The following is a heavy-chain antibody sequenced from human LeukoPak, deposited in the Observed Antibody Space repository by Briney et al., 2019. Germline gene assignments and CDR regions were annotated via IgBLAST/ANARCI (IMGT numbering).Heavy chain of an antibody. CDR3: ASRITGTSYMDV. D-gene: IGHD1-20*01. J-gene: IGHJ6*03. CDR2: IIPIFRTA. V-gene: IGHV1-69*05. CDR1: GGAFSSYA. Sequence: GPSVTLSCTASGGAFSSYASCWVGWVPGPALEWLGGIIPIFRTASSAQKLQGRVTITTDESTRAAYMELSSLRSEDTAVYYCASRITGTSYMDVWGKGTTVTVSS.